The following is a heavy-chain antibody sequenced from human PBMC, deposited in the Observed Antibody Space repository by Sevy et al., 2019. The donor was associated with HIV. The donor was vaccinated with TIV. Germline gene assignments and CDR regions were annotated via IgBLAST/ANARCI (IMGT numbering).Heavy chain of an antibody. CDR2: FDPEDGET. Sequence: ASVKVSCKVSGYSLTKLSMHWVRQAPGKGLEWMGGFDPEDGETIYAQKFQGRVTMTEDTSTDTAYMELSSLRSKDTAVYYCATLYYYGSGSPRGWFDPWGQGSLVTVSS. CDR3: ATLYYYGSGSPRGWFDP. CDR1: GYSLTKLS. J-gene: IGHJ5*02. V-gene: IGHV1-24*01. D-gene: IGHD3-10*01.